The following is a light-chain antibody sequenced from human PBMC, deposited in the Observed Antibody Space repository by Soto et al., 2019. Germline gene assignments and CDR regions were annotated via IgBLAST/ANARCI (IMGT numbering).Light chain of an antibody. CDR1: QDIKNY. J-gene: IGKJ4*01. V-gene: IGKV1-33*01. CDR2: GAS. CDR3: QQYDSLAQCT. Sequence: DIQLTQSPSFLSASVGDRVTITCQASQDIKNYLKWYQQKPGKAPKLLIYGASNLETGVPSRFSGGGSGTDFTFTITSLQPEDFAAYYCQQYDSLAQCTFGGGTKVEIE.